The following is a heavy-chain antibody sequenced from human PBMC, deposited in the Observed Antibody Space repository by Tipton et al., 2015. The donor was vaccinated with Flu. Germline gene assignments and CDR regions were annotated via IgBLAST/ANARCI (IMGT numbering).Heavy chain of an antibody. CDR1: GFTFDDYA. D-gene: IGHD6-13*01. CDR3: AKDKGSYSSSWYYFDY. CDR2: ISWNSGSI. V-gene: IGHV3-9*01. J-gene: IGHJ4*02. Sequence: SLRLSCAASGFTFDDYAMHWVRQAPGKGLEWVSGISWNSGSIGYADSVKGRFTISRDNAKNSLYLQMNSLRAEDTALYYCAKDKGSYSSSWYYFDYWGQGTLVTVSS.